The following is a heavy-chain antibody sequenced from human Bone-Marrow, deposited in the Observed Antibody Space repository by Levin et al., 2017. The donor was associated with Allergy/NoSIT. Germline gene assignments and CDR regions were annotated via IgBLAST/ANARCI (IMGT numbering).Heavy chain of an antibody. CDR1: GGSISSDDYY. Sequence: SSETLSLTCTVSGGSISSDDYYWSWIRQPPGKGLEWIGYIFNSGSTFYNSSLKSRVDISADVSKNQFFLRLNSVTAADTAEYYCARESLFESGTYTLGGFDPWGQGILVTVSS. D-gene: IGHD3-10*01. J-gene: IGHJ5*02. CDR2: IFNSGST. V-gene: IGHV4-30-4*01. CDR3: ARESLFESGTYTLGGFDP.